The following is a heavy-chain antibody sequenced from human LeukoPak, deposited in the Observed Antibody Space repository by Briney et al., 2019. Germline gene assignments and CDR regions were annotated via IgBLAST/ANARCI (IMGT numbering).Heavy chain of an antibody. J-gene: IGHJ4*02. Sequence: GGSLRLSCAASGFTFSTYWMHWVRQAPGKGLVWVSRINPDGTTTSYADSVKGRFTISRDNAKDTVYLQMNSLRAEDTAVYYCARVSIGWYSLDYWGQGTLVTVSS. CDR3: ARVSIGWYSLDY. D-gene: IGHD6-19*01. V-gene: IGHV3-74*01. CDR1: GFTFSTYW. CDR2: INPDGTTT.